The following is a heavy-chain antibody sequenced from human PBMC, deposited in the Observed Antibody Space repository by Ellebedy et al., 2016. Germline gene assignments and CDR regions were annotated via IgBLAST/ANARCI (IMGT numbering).Heavy chain of an antibody. CDR3: ARRRDGYNPFFDY. Sequence: GESLKISXAGSGFSFSDYYMNWIRQAPGKGLEWLSSISFSGVNINYADSVKGRFIISRDNSQKSLFLQMNSLRDEDTAVYYCARRRDGYNPFFDYWGQGTVVTVSS. CDR1: GFSFSDYY. J-gene: IGHJ4*02. V-gene: IGHV3-11*01. D-gene: IGHD5-24*01. CDR2: ISFSGVNI.